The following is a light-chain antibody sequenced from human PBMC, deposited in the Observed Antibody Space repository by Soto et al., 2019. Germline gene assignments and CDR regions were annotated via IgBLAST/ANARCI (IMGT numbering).Light chain of an antibody. CDR2: RNN. Sequence: QSVLTQPPSASGTPGQRVTISCSGSSSNIGSNYVYWYQQLPGTAPKLLIYRNNQRPSGVPDRFSGSKSGTSASLAISGLRSEDEADYYCAAWDDSRSRAVFGGGTQLTVL. J-gene: IGLJ7*01. CDR1: SSNIGSNY. V-gene: IGLV1-47*01. CDR3: AAWDDSRSRAV.